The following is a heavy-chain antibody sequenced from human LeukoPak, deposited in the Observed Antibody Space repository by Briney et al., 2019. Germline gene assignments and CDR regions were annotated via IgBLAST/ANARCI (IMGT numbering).Heavy chain of an antibody. CDR1: GFTFSSFD. J-gene: IGHJ6*03. CDR2: IGTASDT. D-gene: IGHD1-1*01. V-gene: IGHV3-13*01. Sequence: GGSLRLSCAASGFTFSSFDMHWVRHPTGQGLEWVSTIGTASDTYYPGSVEGRFTLSRDKAKNSLYLQMNSLTAGDTAVYYCARGPPRGKYYYMDVWGKGTTVTVSS. CDR3: ARGPPRGKYYYMDV.